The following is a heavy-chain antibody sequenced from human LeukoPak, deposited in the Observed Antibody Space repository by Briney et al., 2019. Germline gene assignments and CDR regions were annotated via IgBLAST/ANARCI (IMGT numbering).Heavy chain of an antibody. D-gene: IGHD1-26*01. CDR2: IRNKANSYTT. CDR1: GFTFSDHA. V-gene: IGHV3-72*01. J-gene: IGHJ4*02. Sequence: GGSLRLSCAASGFTFSDHAMDWVRQAPGKGLEWVGRIRNKANSYTTEYAASVQGRFTVSRDDTKNSLYLQMNSMKTEDTAVYYCTRLVGANDWGQGTLVTVSS. CDR3: TRLVGAND.